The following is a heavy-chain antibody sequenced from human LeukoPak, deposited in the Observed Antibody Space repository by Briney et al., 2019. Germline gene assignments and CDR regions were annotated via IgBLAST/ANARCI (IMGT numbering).Heavy chain of an antibody. J-gene: IGHJ5*02. D-gene: IGHD2-2*01. CDR2: ILSDGSST. Sequence: GGSLRLSCAASGFIFSDYWMNWVRQAPGKGLVWVSRILSDGSSTNYADSVKGRFTVSRDNAQNTLYLQMNSLRAEDTAVYYCVRGYCSATSCYFSSSYNWFDPWGQGTLVTVSS. V-gene: IGHV3-74*01. CDR3: VRGYCSATSCYFSSSYNWFDP. CDR1: GFIFSDYW.